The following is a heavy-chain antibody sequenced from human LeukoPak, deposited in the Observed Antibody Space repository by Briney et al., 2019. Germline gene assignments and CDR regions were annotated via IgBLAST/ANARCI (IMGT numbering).Heavy chain of an antibody. Sequence: SETLSLTCTVSGGSISSGGYYWSWIRQHPGKGLEWIGYIYYSGSTYYNPSLKSRVTISVDTSKNQFSLKLSSVTAADTAVYYCARGCPITMIVVGGAFDIWGQGTMVTVSS. CDR1: GGSISSGGYY. D-gene: IGHD3-22*01. V-gene: IGHV4-31*03. CDR2: IYYSGST. J-gene: IGHJ3*02. CDR3: ARGCPITMIVVGGAFDI.